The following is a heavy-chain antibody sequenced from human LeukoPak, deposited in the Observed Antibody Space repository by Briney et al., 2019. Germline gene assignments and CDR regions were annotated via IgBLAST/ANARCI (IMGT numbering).Heavy chain of an antibody. J-gene: IGHJ3*01. CDR2: IAYDGSDK. Sequence: QPGRSLRLSCAASGFTFSSYAMHWVRQAPGKGLEWVTVIAYDGSDKYYAASVKGRFTISRDNSKNTLYLQMNSLRVEDTAVYYCAKDRPKWSSSSWRDPFDVWGQGTMVTVSS. CDR1: GFTFSSYA. CDR3: AKDRPKWSSSSWRDPFDV. D-gene: IGHD6-13*01. V-gene: IGHV3-30*04.